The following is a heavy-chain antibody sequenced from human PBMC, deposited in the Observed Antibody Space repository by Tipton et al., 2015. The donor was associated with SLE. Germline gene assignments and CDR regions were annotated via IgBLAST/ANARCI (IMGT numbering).Heavy chain of an antibody. V-gene: IGHV4-34*01. CDR2: ITHSGST. CDR3: ARGPRFTVRDRVVATFDS. J-gene: IGHJ4*02. Sequence: TLSLTCAVYGGSFSDYYWSWIRQPPGKGLEWIGEITHSGSTNYNPSLKSRVTISVHPAKNQFSLKLTSVTAADTAVYYCARGPRFTVRDRVVATFDSWGQGTLVTVSS. CDR1: GGSFSDYY. D-gene: IGHD5-12*01.